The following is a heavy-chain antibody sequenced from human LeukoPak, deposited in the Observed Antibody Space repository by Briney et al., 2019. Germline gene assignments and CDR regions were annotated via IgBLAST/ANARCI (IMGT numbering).Heavy chain of an antibody. V-gene: IGHV3-30*19. CDR1: GFTFSSYG. D-gene: IGHD2-15*01. Sequence: GGSLRLSCAASGFTFSSYGMHWVRQAPGKGLEWVAVISYDGSNKYYADSVKGRFTISRDNSKNTLYLQMNSLRAEDTAVYYCARDRWSNLSPPWFDFWGKGTLVIVSA. CDR2: ISYDGSNK. J-gene: IGHJ4*02. CDR3: ARDRWSNLSPPWFDF.